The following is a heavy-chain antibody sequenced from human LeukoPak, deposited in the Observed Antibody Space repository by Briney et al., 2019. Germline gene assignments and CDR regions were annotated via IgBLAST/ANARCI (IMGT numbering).Heavy chain of an antibody. CDR1: GGSISSYY. CDR2: VYNSGST. J-gene: IGHJ4*02. CDR3: AKGLYGAAYGYYFDY. V-gene: IGHV4-59*01. Sequence: SETLSLTCTVSGGSISSYYWNWIRQPPGKGLEWIGYVYNSGSTTYNPSLKSRVTISVDTSKNQLSLRLASVTTGDTAVYYCAKGLYGAAYGYYFDYWGQGTLVTVSS. D-gene: IGHD4/OR15-4a*01.